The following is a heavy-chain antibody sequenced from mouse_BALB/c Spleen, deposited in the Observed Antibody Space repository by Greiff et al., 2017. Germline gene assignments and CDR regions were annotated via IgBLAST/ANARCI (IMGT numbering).Heavy chain of an antibody. Sequence: VQLVESGPGLVQPSQSLSITCTVSGFSLTSYGVHWVRQSPGKGLEWLGVIWSGGSTDYNAAFISRLSISKDNSKSQVFFKMNSLQANDTAIYYCARESYYYGDYWGQGTLVTVSA. J-gene: IGHJ3*01. V-gene: IGHV2-2*02. D-gene: IGHD1-1*01. CDR2: IWSGGST. CDR3: ARESYYYGDY. CDR1: GFSLTSYG.